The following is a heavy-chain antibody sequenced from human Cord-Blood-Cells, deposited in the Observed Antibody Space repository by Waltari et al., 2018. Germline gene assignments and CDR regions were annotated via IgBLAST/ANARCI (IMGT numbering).Heavy chain of an antibody. V-gene: IGHV1-2*04. D-gene: IGHD6-19*01. CDR1: GYTFTGYY. J-gene: IGHJ6*02. CDR3: ARDMQWLVHYYYGIDV. Sequence: QVQLVQSGAEVKKPGASVKVSCKASGYTFTGYYMHWVRQAPGQGLEWMGWINPNRGGTNYAQKFQGWVTMTRDTSISTAYMELSRLRSDDTAVYYCARDMQWLVHYYYGIDVWGQGTTVTVSS. CDR2: INPNRGGT.